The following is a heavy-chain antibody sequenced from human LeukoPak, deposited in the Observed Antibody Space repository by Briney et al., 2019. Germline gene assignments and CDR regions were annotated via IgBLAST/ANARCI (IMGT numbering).Heavy chain of an antibody. CDR3: AADRAQQGGATAY. CDR1: GFAFRTSA. J-gene: IGHJ4*02. CDR2: IVVGSANT. Sequence: SVKVSCKASGFAFRTSAVQWVRQARGQHLEWMGWIVVGSANTNYAPKFQERITITRDMSTGTVYMELRSLTSEDTAVYYCAADRAQQGGATAYWGQGSLVTVSS. D-gene: IGHD1-26*01. V-gene: IGHV1-58*01.